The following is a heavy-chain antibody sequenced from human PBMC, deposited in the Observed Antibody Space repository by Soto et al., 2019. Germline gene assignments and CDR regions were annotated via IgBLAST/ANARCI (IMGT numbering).Heavy chain of an antibody. D-gene: IGHD2-2*01. CDR3: ARRVSTSGDFDY. CDR2: IYHSGST. J-gene: IGHJ4*02. V-gene: IGHV4-30-2*01. CDR1: GGSISSGGYS. Sequence: PSETLSLTCAVSGGSISSGGYSWSWIRQPPGKGLEWIGYIYHSGSTYYNPSLKGRVTISVDRSKNQFSLKLSSVTAADTAVYYCARRVSTSGDFDYWGQGTLVT.